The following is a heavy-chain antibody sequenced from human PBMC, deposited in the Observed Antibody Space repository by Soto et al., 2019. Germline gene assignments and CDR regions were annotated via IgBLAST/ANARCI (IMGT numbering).Heavy chain of an antibody. D-gene: IGHD3-10*01. CDR3: ATHASITMVRGVIV. V-gene: IGHV5-51*01. J-gene: IGHJ4*02. Sequence: GEALKISVKGSGYSFTNYWIGWGRQMPGKGLEWMGIIYPGDSDTRYRPSFQGQVTISADKSISTAYLQWSSLKASDTAMYYCATHASITMVRGVIVWGQGTLVTVYS. CDR2: IYPGDSDT. CDR1: GYSFTNYW.